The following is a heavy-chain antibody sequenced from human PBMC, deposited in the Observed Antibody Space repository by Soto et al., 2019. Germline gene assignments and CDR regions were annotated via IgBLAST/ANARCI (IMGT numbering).Heavy chain of an antibody. CDR3: AKEAAPRCYYYYGXDV. Sequence: RRLSCAASGFTFSSYCMHWVRQAPGKGLEWVSVISYDGINKYYADSVNVRFTISRDNSKKTLYLQMNSLRAEDTSVYYCAKEAAPRCYYYYGXDVWGQGPTVTXS. CDR1: GFTFSSYC. J-gene: IGHJ6*02. V-gene: IGHV3-30*18. CDR2: ISYDGINK. D-gene: IGHD6-6*01.